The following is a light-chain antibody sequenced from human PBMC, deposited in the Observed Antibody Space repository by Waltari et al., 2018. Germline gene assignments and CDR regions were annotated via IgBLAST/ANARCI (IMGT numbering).Light chain of an antibody. Sequence: IQITPSPSSLSASVGDRVTITCRASQSISSYLNWYQQKPGQAPKLLIYAASSLQSGVPSRVSGSGAGTDFTLTISNLQPEDWATYYCQQSYSTLTFGGGTKVEIK. J-gene: IGKJ4*02. CDR1: QSISSY. CDR3: QQSYSTLT. CDR2: AAS. V-gene: IGKV1-39*01.